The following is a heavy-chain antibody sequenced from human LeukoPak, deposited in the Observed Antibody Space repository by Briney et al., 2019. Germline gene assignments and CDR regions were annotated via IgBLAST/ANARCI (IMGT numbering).Heavy chain of an antibody. V-gene: IGHV3-23*01. Sequence: GGSLRLSCAASGFTFSSYAMRWVRQAPGQGLEWVSAISGSGGSTYYADSVKGRFTISRDNSKNTLYLQMNSLRAEDTAVYYCAKYDAHCCGGDCYTCDYWGQGTLVTVSS. CDR3: AKYDAHCCGGDCYTCDY. CDR2: ISGSGGST. D-gene: IGHD2-21*02. J-gene: IGHJ4*02. CDR1: GFTFSSYA.